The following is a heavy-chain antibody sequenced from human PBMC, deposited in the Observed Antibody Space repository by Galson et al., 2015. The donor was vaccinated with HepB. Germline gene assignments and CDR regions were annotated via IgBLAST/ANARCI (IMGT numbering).Heavy chain of an antibody. J-gene: IGHJ5*02. D-gene: IGHD3-10*01. Sequence: SLRLSCAASGFTFSTYAMTWVRQVPGKGLEWVSTINNNGRDTYYADSVKGRFTISRDNSMYTLYLQMNTLRAEDTAIYYCVVYYYTLRGGSGWPDTCGQGTLVTVS. V-gene: IGHV3-23*01. CDR2: INNNGRDT. CDR3: VVYYYTLRGGSGWPDT. CDR1: GFTFSTYA.